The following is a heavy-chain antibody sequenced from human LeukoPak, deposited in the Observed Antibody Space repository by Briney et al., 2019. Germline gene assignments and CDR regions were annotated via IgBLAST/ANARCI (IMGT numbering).Heavy chain of an antibody. Sequence: GGSLRLSCAASGFTFSSYGMHWVRQAPGKGLEWVAVISYDGSNKYYADSVKGRFTISRDNSKNTLYLQMNSLRAEDTAVYYCAKDPTWDYYDSSGYLDYWGQGTLVTVSS. D-gene: IGHD3-22*01. V-gene: IGHV3-30*18. CDR3: AKDPTWDYYDSSGYLDY. CDR1: GFTFSSYG. J-gene: IGHJ4*02. CDR2: ISYDGSNK.